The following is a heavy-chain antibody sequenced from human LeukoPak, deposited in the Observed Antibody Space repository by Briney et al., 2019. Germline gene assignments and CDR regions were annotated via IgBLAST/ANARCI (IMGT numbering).Heavy chain of an antibody. CDR2: IYYSGST. V-gene: IGHV4-30-4*08. Sequence: SETLSLTCTVSGGSISSGDYYWSWIRQPPGKGLEWIEYIYYSGSTYYNPSLKSRVTISVDTSKNQFSLKLSSVTAADTAVYYCARERREDIRGPPDGSFDYWGQGTLVTVSS. J-gene: IGHJ4*02. D-gene: IGHD2-15*01. CDR1: GGSISSGDYY. CDR3: ARERREDIRGPPDGSFDY.